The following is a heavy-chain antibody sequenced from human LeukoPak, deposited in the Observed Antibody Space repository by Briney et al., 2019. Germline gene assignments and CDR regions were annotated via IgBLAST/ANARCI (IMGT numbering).Heavy chain of an antibody. Sequence: SETLSLTCAVSGGSISSGGYSWSWIRPPPGKGLEWIGYIYHSGSTYYNPSLKSRVTISVDRSKNQFSLKLSSVTAADTAVYYCARDVAYYYGSGTWFDPWGQGTLVTVSS. CDR3: ARDVAYYYGSGTWFDP. J-gene: IGHJ5*02. CDR1: GGSISSGGYS. D-gene: IGHD3-10*01. CDR2: IYHSGST. V-gene: IGHV4-30-2*01.